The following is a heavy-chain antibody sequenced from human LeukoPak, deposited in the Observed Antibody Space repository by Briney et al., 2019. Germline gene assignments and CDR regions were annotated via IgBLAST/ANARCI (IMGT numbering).Heavy chain of an antibody. CDR2: INHSGST. CDR3: ARAGIAAAGTIRGVKYFQH. V-gene: IGHV4-34*01. D-gene: IGHD6-13*01. J-gene: IGHJ1*01. CDR1: GESFTIYY. Sequence: PSETLSLTCAVYGESFTIYYWTWIRQPPGKGLEWIGEINHSGSTNYNPSLKSRVTISVDTSKNQFSLKLSSVTAADTAVYYCARAGIAAAGTIRGVKYFQHWGQGTLVTVSS.